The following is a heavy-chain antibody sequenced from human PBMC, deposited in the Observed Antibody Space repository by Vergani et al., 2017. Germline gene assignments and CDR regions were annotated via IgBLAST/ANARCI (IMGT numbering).Heavy chain of an antibody. CDR1: GFTFDDYG. D-gene: IGHD2-21*02. V-gene: IGHV3-20*04. J-gene: IGHJ5*02. Sequence: EVQLVESGGGVVRPGGSLRLSCAASGFTFDDYGMSWVRQAPGKGLEWVSGINWNGGSTGYADSVKGRFTISRDNAKNSLYLQINSLRAEDTALYYCARAVVTAAFGNWFDPWGQGTLVTVSS. CDR3: ARAVVTAAFGNWFDP. CDR2: INWNGGST.